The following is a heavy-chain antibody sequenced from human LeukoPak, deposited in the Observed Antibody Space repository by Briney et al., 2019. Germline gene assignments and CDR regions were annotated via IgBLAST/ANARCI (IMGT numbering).Heavy chain of an antibody. CDR1: GFTFSSYA. CDR2: ISGSGGST. CDR3: AKGLRFLEWLFLLGGTDAFDI. Sequence: GGSLRLSCAASGFTFSSYAMSWVRQAPGKGLEWVSAISGSGGSTYYADSVKGRFTISRDNSKNTLYLQMNSLRAEDTAVYYCAKGLRFLEWLFLLGGTDAFDIWGQGTMVTVSS. V-gene: IGHV3-23*01. D-gene: IGHD3-3*01. J-gene: IGHJ3*02.